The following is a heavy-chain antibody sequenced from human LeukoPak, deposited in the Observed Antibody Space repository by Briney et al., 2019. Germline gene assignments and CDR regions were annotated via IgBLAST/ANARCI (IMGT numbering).Heavy chain of an antibody. J-gene: IGHJ4*02. CDR1: GFIFNCYA. Sequence: GGSLRLSCVASGFIFNCYAMSWVRQAPGKGLEWVSAISGSGGSTYYADYVKGRFTISRDNSKSTLYLQMNSLGAEDTALYYCAKDNGYCTSTSCFLEYWGQGTLVTVSS. V-gene: IGHV3-23*01. CDR2: ISGSGGST. D-gene: IGHD2-2*03. CDR3: AKDNGYCTSTSCFLEY.